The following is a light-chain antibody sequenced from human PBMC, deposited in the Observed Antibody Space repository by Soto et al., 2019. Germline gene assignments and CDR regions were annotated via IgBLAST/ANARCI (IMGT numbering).Light chain of an antibody. J-gene: IGKJ2*01. CDR3: QQYNNWPSYT. CDR1: HSVSSN. CDR2: GAS. V-gene: IGKV3-15*01. Sequence: EIVQTQSPATLSVSPGDSASLSCRASHSVSSNLAWYQQKPGQAPRLLIYGASTRATGIPARFSGSGSGTEFTLTISSLQSEDFAVYHCQQYNNWPSYTFGQGTKLEIK.